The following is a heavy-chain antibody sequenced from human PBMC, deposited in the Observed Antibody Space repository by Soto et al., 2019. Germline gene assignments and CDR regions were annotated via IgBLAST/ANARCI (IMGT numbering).Heavy chain of an antibody. CDR3: ARELERVFDY. V-gene: IGHV3-30*03. CDR1: GFTFSTYS. J-gene: IGHJ4*02. D-gene: IGHD1-1*01. CDR2: IAYDGRNK. Sequence: AGGSLRLSCAASGFTFSTYSMNWVRQAPGKGLEWVAVIAYDGRNKYYADSVKGRFTISRDNSKNTLYLQMNSLRIEDTAVYYCARELERVFDYWGQGTLVTVSS.